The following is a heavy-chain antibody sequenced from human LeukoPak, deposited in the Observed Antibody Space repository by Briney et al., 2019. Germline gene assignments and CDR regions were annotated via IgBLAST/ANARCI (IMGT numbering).Heavy chain of an antibody. Sequence: PSETLSLTCTVSGGSISSYYWSWIRQPPGKGLEWIGSIYYSGSTYYNSSLKSRVTISVDTSKNQFSLKLSSVTAADTAVYYCASGPGWFDPWGQGTLVTVSS. J-gene: IGHJ5*02. CDR3: ASGPGWFDP. V-gene: IGHV4-59*05. CDR1: GGSISSYY. CDR2: IYYSGST. D-gene: IGHD3-10*01.